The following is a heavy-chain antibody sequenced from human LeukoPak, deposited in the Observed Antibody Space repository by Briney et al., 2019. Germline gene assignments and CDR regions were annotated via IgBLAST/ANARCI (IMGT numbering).Heavy chain of an antibody. V-gene: IGHV3-7*01. CDR2: IKQDGSEK. CDR3: ARVMETSRALDY. J-gene: IGHJ4*01. Sequence: GSLRLSCAASGFTFSNYWMSWVRQAPGKGLEWVANIKQDGSEKYYVDSVKGRFTISRDDAKNSLYLQMNSLRAEDTAVYYCARVMETSRALDYWGHGTLVTVSS. D-gene: IGHD2-8*01. CDR1: GFTFSNYW.